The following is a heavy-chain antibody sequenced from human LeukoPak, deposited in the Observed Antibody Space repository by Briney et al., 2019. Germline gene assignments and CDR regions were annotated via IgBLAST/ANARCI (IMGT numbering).Heavy chain of an antibody. J-gene: IGHJ6*03. V-gene: IGHV4-38-2*02. CDR3: ARSLAAAGLTYYYYYMDV. CDR2: IYHSGST. D-gene: IGHD6-13*01. CDR1: GYSISSGYY. Sequence: SETLSLTCTVSGYSISSGYYWGWIRQPPGKGLEWIGSIYHSGSTYYNPSLKSRVTISVDTSKNQFSLKLSSVTAADTAVYYCARSLAAAGLTYYYYYMDVWGKGTTVTISS.